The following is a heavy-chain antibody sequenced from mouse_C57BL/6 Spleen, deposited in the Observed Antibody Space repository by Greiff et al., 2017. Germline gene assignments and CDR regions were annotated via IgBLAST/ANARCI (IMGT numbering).Heavy chain of an antibody. CDR3: ARIRSYFYYDYYAMDS. CDR2: IYPGSGST. J-gene: IGHJ4*01. D-gene: IGHD1-1*01. Sequence: QVQLQQPGAELVKPGASVKMSCKASGYTFTSYWITWVKQRPGQGLEWIGDIYPGSGSTNYNEKFKSKATLTVDTSSSTAYMQRSSLKSEDSAVYYCARIRSYFYYDYYAMDSCGQGTSVTVSS. CDR1: GYTFTSYW. V-gene: IGHV1-55*01.